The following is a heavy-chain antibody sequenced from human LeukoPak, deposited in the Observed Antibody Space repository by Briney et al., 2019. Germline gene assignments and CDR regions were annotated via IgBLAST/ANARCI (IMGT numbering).Heavy chain of an antibody. D-gene: IGHD3-22*01. CDR3: ARDHPDYYDSRGLDY. CDR2: INPNSGGT. V-gene: IGHV1-2*02. CDR1: GYTFTGYY. J-gene: IGHJ4*02. Sequence: ASVKVSCKASGYTFTGYYMHWVRQAPGQGLEWMGWINPNSGGTNYAQKFQGRVPMTRDTSISTAYMELSRLRSDDTAVYYCARDHPDYYDSRGLDYWGQGTLVTVSS.